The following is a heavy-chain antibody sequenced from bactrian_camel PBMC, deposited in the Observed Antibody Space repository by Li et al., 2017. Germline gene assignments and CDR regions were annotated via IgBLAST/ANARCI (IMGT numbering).Heavy chain of an antibody. J-gene: IGHJ4*01. V-gene: IGHV3S53*01. CDR3: VRVADSWSEYYYNR. D-gene: IGHD3*01. Sequence: VQLVESGGGSVPAGGSLRLSCAASGYVYSVYCLGWFRQAPGKEREGVANIDSSGSTRYADSVKGRFTISRDNAKNTAHLQMSSLRPEDAAVYYCVRVADSWSEYYYNRWGQGTQVTVS. CDR1: GYVYSVYC. CDR2: IDSSGST.